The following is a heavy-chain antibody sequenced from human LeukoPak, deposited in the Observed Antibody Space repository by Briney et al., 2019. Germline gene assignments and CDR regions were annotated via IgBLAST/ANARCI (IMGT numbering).Heavy chain of an antibody. CDR2: INHSGST. D-gene: IGHD3-10*01. CDR1: GGSISSGGYY. CDR3: ARADGSGSSLYYFDY. Sequence: SETLSLTCAVSGGSISSGGYYWSWIRQPPGKGLEWIGEINHSGSTNYNPSLKSRVTISVDTSKNQFSLKLSSVTAADTAVYYCARADGSGSSLYYFDYWGQGTLVTVSS. J-gene: IGHJ4*02. V-gene: IGHV4-34*01.